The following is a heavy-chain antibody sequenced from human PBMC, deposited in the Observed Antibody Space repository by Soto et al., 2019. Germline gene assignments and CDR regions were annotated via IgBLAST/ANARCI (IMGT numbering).Heavy chain of an antibody. V-gene: IGHV4-30-4*08. CDR2: IYYNGNT. CDR3: ARATTVTSSFFYYGLDV. D-gene: IGHD4-17*01. Sequence: SETLSLTCSVSGGSISSDDYYWTWARQPPGKGLEWIGHIYYNGNTYYNPSLKSRLTMSLDTSQNQFSLHLSSVIAADSALYFCARATTVTSSFFYYGLDVWGQGTTVTVSS. CDR1: GGSISSDDYY. J-gene: IGHJ6*02.